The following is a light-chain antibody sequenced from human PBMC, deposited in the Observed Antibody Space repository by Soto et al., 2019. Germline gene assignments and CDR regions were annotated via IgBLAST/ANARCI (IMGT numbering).Light chain of an antibody. CDR3: QQYGSSLWT. CDR2: GAS. Sequence: DTVLTQSPGTLSLSPGERATLSRRASQSVSNNYLAWYQQKPGQAPRLLIYGASSRATGIPDRFSGSGSGTDFTLTISRPEPEDFAVYYCQQYGSSLWTFGQGTKVDIK. J-gene: IGKJ1*01. V-gene: IGKV3-20*01. CDR1: QSVSNNY.